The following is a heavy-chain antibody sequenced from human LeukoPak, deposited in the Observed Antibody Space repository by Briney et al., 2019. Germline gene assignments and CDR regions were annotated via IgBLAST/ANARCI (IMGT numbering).Heavy chain of an antibody. CDR3: ARERKGYYYDSSGYSDY. CDR1: GFTFSDYY. CDR2: ISSSGSTI. Sequence: PGGSLRLSCAASGFTFSDYYMSWLRQAPGKGLEWVSYISSSGSTIYYADSVKGRFTISRDNAKNSLYLQMNSLRAEDTAVNYCARERKGYYYDSSGYSDYWGQGTLVTVSS. J-gene: IGHJ4*02. D-gene: IGHD3-22*01. V-gene: IGHV3-11*04.